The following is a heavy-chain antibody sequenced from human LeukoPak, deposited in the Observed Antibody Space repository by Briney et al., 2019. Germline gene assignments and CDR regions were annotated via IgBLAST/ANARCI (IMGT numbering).Heavy chain of an antibody. CDR1: GFTFNSYG. V-gene: IGHV3-73*01. CDR3: TTPNEGNWFDP. J-gene: IGHJ5*02. CDR2: IRDKGYGHAT. Sequence: GRSLRLSCAASGFTFNSYGMHWVRQASGKGLEWVGRIRDKGYGHATAYAASVKGRFTLSRDDSKNTAYLQMNSLKTEDTALYYCTTPNEGNWFDPWGQGTLVTVSS. D-gene: IGHD2-8*01.